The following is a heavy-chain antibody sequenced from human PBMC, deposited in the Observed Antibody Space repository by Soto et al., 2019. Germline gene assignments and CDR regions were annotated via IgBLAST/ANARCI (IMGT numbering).Heavy chain of an antibody. CDR3: ARDRPDTIFGLVIYYYYGMDV. D-gene: IGHD3-3*01. CDR1: GYTFTSYG. CDR2: ISAYNGNT. V-gene: IGHV1-18*04. J-gene: IGHJ6*02. Sequence: ASVKVSCKASGYTFTSYGISWVRQAPGQGLEWMGWISAYNGNTNYAQKLQGRVTMTTDTSTSTAYMELRSLRSDDTAVYYCARDRPDTIFGLVIYYYYGMDVWGQATTVTVSS.